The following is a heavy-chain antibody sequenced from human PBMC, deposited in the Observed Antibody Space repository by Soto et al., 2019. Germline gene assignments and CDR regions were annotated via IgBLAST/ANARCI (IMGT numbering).Heavy chain of an antibody. J-gene: IGHJ3*02. D-gene: IGHD2-2*01. CDR1: GGSIGGSY. Sequence: SETLSLTFAVSGGSIGGSYWSWIRQPPGKGLQWIGYIYYSGSTYYNHSLKSRVTMSVDTSKVQFYLRLKSVAAADKALYYCPRGPYAAFDIWGQGTIVTV. CDR3: PRGPYAAFDI. V-gene: IGHV4-59*01. CDR2: IYYSGST.